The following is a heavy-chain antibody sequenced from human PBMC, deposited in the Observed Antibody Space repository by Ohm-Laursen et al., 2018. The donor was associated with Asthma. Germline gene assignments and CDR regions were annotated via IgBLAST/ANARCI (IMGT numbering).Heavy chain of an antibody. Sequence: GTLSLTCTVSGGSISSYYWSWIRQPPGKGLEWIGYIYYSGSTNYNPSLKSRVTISVDTSKNQFSLKLSSVTAADTAVYYCAGTRYYYDSSGYYPDYWGQGTLVTVSS. J-gene: IGHJ4*02. CDR1: GGSISSYY. CDR3: AGTRYYYDSSGYYPDY. V-gene: IGHV4-59*01. CDR2: IYYSGST. D-gene: IGHD3-22*01.